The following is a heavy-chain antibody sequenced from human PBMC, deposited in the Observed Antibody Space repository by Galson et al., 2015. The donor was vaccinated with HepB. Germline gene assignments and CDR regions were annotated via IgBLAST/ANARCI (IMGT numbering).Heavy chain of an antibody. CDR3: ARSGGPATATRGDYYGMDV. Sequence: SVKVSCKASGGTFSSYAISWVRQAPGQGLEWMGGIIPTFGTANYAQKFQGRVTITADKSTSTAYMELSSLRSEDTAVYYCARSGGPATATRGDYYGMDVWGQGTTVTVSS. J-gene: IGHJ6*02. V-gene: IGHV1-69*06. CDR2: IIPTFGTA. CDR1: GGTFSSYA. D-gene: IGHD2-15*01.